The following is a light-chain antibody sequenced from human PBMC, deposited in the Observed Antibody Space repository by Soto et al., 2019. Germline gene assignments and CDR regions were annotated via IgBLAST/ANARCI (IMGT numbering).Light chain of an antibody. J-gene: IGLJ2*01. CDR1: SSDVGGYNY. CDR2: EVS. V-gene: IGLV2-14*01. CDR3: SSYTSSSTVV. Sequence: QSALTQPASVSGSPGQSITISYTGTSSDVGGYNYVSWYQHHPGKAPKLMIYEVSNRPSGVSNRFSGSKSGNTASLTISGLQAEDEADYYCSSYTSSSTVVFGGGTKLTVL.